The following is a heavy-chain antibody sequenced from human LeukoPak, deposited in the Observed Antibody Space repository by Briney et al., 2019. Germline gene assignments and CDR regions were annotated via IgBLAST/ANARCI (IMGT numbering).Heavy chain of an antibody. J-gene: IGHJ1*01. CDR2: IIPILGIG. V-gene: IGHV1-69*04. D-gene: IGHD2-15*01. CDR3: ASYPDIVVVVDHRLGYFQH. Sequence: GSSVKVSCKASGDTFSGYAISCVRQAPGQGLEWMRRIIPILGIGNYAQKWKDRVTISENKCTSTAYMELSSVRSEDTAVYSCASYPDIVVVVDHRLGYFQHWGQGTLVTVSS. CDR1: GDTFSGYA.